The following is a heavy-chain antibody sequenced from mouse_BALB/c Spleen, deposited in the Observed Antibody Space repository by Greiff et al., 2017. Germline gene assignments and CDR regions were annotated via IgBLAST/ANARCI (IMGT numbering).Heavy chain of an antibody. CDR1: GFTFSSYA. V-gene: IGHV5-9-4*01. CDR2: ISSGGSYT. CDR3: ARDPQTWFAY. Sequence: EVKLMESGGGLVKPGGSLKLSCAASGFTFSSYAMSWVRQSPEKRLEWVAEISSGGSYTYYPDTVTGRFTISRDNDKNTLYLEMSSLRSEDTAMYYCARDPQTWFAYWGQGTLVTVSA. J-gene: IGHJ3*01.